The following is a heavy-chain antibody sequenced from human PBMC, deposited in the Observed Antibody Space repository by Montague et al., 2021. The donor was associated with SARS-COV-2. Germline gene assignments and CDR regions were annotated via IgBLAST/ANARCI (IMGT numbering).Heavy chain of an antibody. CDR2: IDWDDDK. J-gene: IGHJ4*02. CDR1: GFSRSTSGMC. CDR3: ARSYGTTVVTRAFDS. D-gene: IGHD4-23*01. Sequence: PELVKPTQTLTLTCTFSGFSRSTSGMCVSWIRQPPGKALERLTLIDWDDDKYYSTSLKTRLTISKDTSKNQVVLTMTNIDPVDTATYYCARSYGTTVVTRAFDSWGQGTLVTVSS. V-gene: IGHV2-70*01.